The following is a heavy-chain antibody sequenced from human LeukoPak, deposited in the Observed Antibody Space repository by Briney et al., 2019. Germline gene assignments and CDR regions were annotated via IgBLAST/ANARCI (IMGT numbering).Heavy chain of an antibody. V-gene: IGHV3-74*03. J-gene: IGHJ4*02. CDR1: GFTFRNHW. CDR3: ARDQRVTGRTDIDY. CDR2: ISSDGSST. D-gene: IGHD4-11*01. Sequence: GGSLRLSCAASGFTFRNHWMHWVRQTPGKGQVWVSRISSDGSSTTYADSVKGRFTISRDNAKNTLYLQMNNLRAEDTAMYYCARDQRVTGRTDIDYWGQGTLVIVSS.